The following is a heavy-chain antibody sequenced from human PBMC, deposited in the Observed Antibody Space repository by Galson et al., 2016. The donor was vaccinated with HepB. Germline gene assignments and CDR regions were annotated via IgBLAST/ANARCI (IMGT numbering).Heavy chain of an antibody. CDR1: GFTFSNAW. Sequence: SLRLSCAASGFTFSNAWMSWVRQAPGKGLEWVGRIKSKIDGGTTDYAAPVKGRFSISRDDSKNTLYLQMNSLKTEDTAVYYCRYGMDVWGQGTTVTVSS. CDR2: IKSKIDGGTT. CDR3: RYGMDV. J-gene: IGHJ6*02. V-gene: IGHV3-15*01.